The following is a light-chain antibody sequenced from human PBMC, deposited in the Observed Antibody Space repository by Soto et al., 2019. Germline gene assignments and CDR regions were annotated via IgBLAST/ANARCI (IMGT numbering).Light chain of an antibody. V-gene: IGLV2-14*01. CDR1: SSDVGGYNY. CDR2: DVN. J-gene: IGLJ1*01. Sequence: QSALTQPASVSGSPGQSITISCTGTSSDVGGYNYVSWYQQHPGEAPKLMIYDVNNRPSGVSNRFTGSKSGNTASLTISGLQAEDEADYYSSSYPIISTYVFGTGTKVTVL. CDR3: SSYPIISTYV.